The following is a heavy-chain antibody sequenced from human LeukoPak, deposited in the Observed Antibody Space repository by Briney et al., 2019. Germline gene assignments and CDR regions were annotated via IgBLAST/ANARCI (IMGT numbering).Heavy chain of an antibody. J-gene: IGHJ4*02. CDR2: IIPIFGTA. V-gene: IGHV1-69*05. D-gene: IGHD5-12*01. Sequence: SVKVSCKASGGTFSSYAISCVRQAPGQGLEWMGGIIPIFGTANYAQKFQGRVTITTDESTSTAYMELSSLRSEDTAVYYCAAGNSGYGGWYFDYWGQGTLVTVSS. CDR3: AAGNSGYGGWYFDY. CDR1: GGTFSSYA.